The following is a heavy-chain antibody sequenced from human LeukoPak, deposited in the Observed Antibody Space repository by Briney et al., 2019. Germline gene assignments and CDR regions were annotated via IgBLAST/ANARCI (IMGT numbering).Heavy chain of an antibody. D-gene: IGHD5-18*01. V-gene: IGHV4-34*01. CDR2: INHSGST. CDR1: GGSFSVYY. J-gene: IGHJ4*02. CDR3: ARGVGIQLWIY. Sequence: SETLSLTCAVYGGSFSVYYWSWIRQPPGKGLEWIGEINHSGSTNYNPSLKSRVFISVDTSKNQFSLKLSSVTAADTAVYYCARGVGIQLWIYWGQGTLVTVSS.